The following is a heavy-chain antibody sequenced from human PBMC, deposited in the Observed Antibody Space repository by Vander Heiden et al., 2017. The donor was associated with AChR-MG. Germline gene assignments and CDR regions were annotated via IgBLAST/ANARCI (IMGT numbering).Heavy chain of an antibody. CDR3: ARGPDHDFPLLLYYYYYMDV. J-gene: IGHJ6*03. CDR2: MNPNSGNT. Sequence: QVQLVQSGAEVKKPGASVKVSCKASGYTFTSYDINWVRQATGQGLEWMGWMNPNSGNTGYAQKFQGRVTMTRNTSISTAYMELSSLRSEDTAVYYCARGPDHDFPLLLYYYYYMDVWGKGTTVTVSS. V-gene: IGHV1-8*01. D-gene: IGHD3-10*01. CDR1: GYTFTSYD.